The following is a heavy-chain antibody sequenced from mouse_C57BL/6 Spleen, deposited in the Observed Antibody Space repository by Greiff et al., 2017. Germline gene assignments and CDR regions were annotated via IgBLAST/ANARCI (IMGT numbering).Heavy chain of an antibody. CDR2: IDPSDSYT. D-gene: IGHD4-1*01. Sequence: VQLQQPGAELVRPGTSVKLSCKASGYTFTSYWMHWVKQRPGQGLEWIGVIDPSDSYTNYNQKFKGKATLTVDTSYSTAYMQLSSLTSADSAVYYCAREDWDFWFAYWGQGTLVTVSA. CDR1: GYTFTSYW. V-gene: IGHV1-59*01. J-gene: IGHJ3*01. CDR3: AREDWDFWFAY.